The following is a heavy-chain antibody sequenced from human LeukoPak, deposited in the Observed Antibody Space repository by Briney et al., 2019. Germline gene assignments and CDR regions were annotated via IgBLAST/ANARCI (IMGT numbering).Heavy chain of an antibody. D-gene: IGHD6-13*01. CDR1: GFTFSSYS. J-gene: IGHJ4*02. CDR3: ARGPSRSSWYLHLNYFDY. Sequence: PGGSLRLSCAASGFTFSSYSMNWIRQPPGKGLEWIGEINHSGSTNYNPSLKSRVTISVDTSKNQFSLKLSSVTAADTAVYYCARGPSRSSWYLHLNYFDYWGQGTLVTVSS. V-gene: IGHV4-34*01. CDR2: INHSGST.